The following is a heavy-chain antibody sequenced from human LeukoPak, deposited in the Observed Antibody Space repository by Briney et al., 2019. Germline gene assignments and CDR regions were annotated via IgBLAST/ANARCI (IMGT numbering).Heavy chain of an antibody. CDR3: ASGYNSVGGFYFDY. V-gene: IGHV3-20*04. J-gene: IGHJ4*02. Sequence: PGGSLRLSCAASGFSFDDYGMSWVRQAPGEGLEWVSGIKWNGGSTGYADSVKGRFTISRDNAKKSPYLQMSSLRPEDTAFYYCASGYNSVGGFYFDYWGQGTLVTVSS. D-gene: IGHD2-15*01. CDR2: IKWNGGST. CDR1: GFSFDDYG.